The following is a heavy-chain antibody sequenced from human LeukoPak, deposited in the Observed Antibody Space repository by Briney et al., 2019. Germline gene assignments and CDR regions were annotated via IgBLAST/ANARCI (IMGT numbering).Heavy chain of an antibody. CDR2: INPNSGGT. Sequence: ASVKVSCKASGYTFTGYYMHWVRQAPGQGLEWMGWINPNSGGTNYAQKFQGRVTMTRDTSISAAYMELSRLRSDDTAVYYCARDEATRPGAFDYWGQGTLVTVSS. D-gene: IGHD3-10*01. CDR1: GYTFTGYY. V-gene: IGHV1-2*02. J-gene: IGHJ4*02. CDR3: ARDEATRPGAFDY.